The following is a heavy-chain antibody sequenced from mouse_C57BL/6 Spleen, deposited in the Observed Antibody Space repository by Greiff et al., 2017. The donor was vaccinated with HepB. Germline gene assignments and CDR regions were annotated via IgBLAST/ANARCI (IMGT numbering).Heavy chain of an antibody. CDR2: TDPNSGGT. CDR3: AREPFAY. V-gene: IGHV1-72*01. CDR1: GYTFTSYR. J-gene: IGHJ3*01. Sequence: QVQLQQPGAELVKPGASVKLSCKASGYTFTSYRMHWVKQRPGRGLEWIGRTDPNSGGTKYNEKFKSKATLTVDKPSSTAYLQLSILTSDDSAFYYCAREPFAYWGQGTLVTVSA.